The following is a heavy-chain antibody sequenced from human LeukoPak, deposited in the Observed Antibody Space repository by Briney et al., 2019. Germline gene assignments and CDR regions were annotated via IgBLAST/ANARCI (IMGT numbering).Heavy chain of an antibody. CDR2: IYTSGST. CDR3: ARGRPWFDP. J-gene: IGHJ5*02. CDR1: VGSLSRDY. V-gene: IGHV4-4*07. Sequence: SETLSLTRTVSVGSLSRDYWSWIWPPAGKRLEWIGRIYTSGSTNYNPSLKSRVTMSVDTSKNQFSLKLSSVTAADTAVYYCARGRPWFDPWGQGTLVSVSS.